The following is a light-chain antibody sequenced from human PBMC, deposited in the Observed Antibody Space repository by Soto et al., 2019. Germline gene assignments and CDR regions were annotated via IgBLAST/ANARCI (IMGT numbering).Light chain of an antibody. CDR1: QSISSW. Sequence: DIQVTQSPSTLSASVGDRVTITGPASQSISSWLAWYQQKPGKAPKLLIYDASSLESGVPSRFSGSGSGTEFTLTISSLQPDDFATYYCQQYNSYPWTFGQGTKVDIK. CDR2: DAS. CDR3: QQYNSYPWT. V-gene: IGKV1-5*01. J-gene: IGKJ1*01.